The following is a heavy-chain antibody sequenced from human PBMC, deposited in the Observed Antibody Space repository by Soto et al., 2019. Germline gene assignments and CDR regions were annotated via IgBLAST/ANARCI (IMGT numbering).Heavy chain of an antibody. CDR1: GYTFTSYG. V-gene: IGHV1-18*01. D-gene: IGHD2-21*01. J-gene: IGHJ6*02. Sequence: QVQLVQSGAEVKKPGASVKVSCKASGYTFTSYGISWVRQAPGQGLEWMGWISAYNGNTNYAQKRRGRVTRTTYPSTSPAYLGRRSLRSDDTAGYYCARDSVVPRCYYGMDVWGQGPTVTVSS. CDR2: ISAYNGNT. CDR3: ARDSVVPRCYYGMDV.